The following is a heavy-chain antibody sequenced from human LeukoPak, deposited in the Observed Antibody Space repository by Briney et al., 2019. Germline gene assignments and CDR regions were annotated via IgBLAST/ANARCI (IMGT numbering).Heavy chain of an antibody. CDR1: GFTFSSYS. CDR2: ISSSSSYI. V-gene: IGHV3-21*01. CDR3: ARERGYNYGYSDY. D-gene: IGHD5-18*01. Sequence: GGSLRLSCAASGFTFSSYSMNWVRQAPGKGLGWVSSISSSSSYIYYPDSLKGRFTISRDNAKNSLYLQMSSLRDEDTAVYYCARERGYNYGYSDYWGQGTLVTVSS. J-gene: IGHJ4*02.